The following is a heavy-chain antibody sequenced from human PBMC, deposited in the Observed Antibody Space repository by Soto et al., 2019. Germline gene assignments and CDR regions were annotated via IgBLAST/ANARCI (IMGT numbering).Heavy chain of an antibody. CDR1: GFTFSSYS. Sequence: EVQLVESGGGVVQPGGSLRLSCAASGFTFSSYSMNWVRQAPGKWLEWVSYISSSSSTIYYADSVKGRFTISRDNAKNSLYLQMNSLRDEDTAVYYCARDLARRGGDSDYFQHWGQGTLVIVSS. CDR2: ISSSSSTI. D-gene: IGHD2-21*02. V-gene: IGHV3-48*02. J-gene: IGHJ1*01. CDR3: ARDLARRGGDSDYFQH.